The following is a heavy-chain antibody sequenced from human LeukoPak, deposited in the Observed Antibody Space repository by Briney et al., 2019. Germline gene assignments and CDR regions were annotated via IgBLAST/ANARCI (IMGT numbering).Heavy chain of an antibody. CDR2: IYYSGST. J-gene: IGHJ5*02. Sequence: SETLSLTCTVSGGSTSSYYWSWIRQPPGKGLEWIGYIYYSGSTNYNPSLKSRVTISVDTSKNQFSLKLSSVTAADTAVYYCARYSSSWYEGWFDPWGQGTLVTVSS. CDR1: GGSTSSYY. V-gene: IGHV4-59*01. CDR3: ARYSSSWYEGWFDP. D-gene: IGHD6-13*01.